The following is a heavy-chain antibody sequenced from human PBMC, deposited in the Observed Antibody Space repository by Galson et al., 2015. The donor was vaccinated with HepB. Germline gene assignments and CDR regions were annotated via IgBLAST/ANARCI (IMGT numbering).Heavy chain of an antibody. CDR2: TYYRSKWYN. CDR3: ARSPRDAYNKEEFDY. D-gene: IGHD5-24*01. J-gene: IGHJ4*02. Sequence: CAISGDSVSSNSAAWNWIRQSPSRGLEWLGRTYYRSKWYNDYAFSVKSRITINPDTSKNQFSLQLNSVTPDDTAVYYCARSPRDAYNKEEFDYWGQGTLVTVSS. CDR1: GDSVSSNSAA. V-gene: IGHV6-1*01.